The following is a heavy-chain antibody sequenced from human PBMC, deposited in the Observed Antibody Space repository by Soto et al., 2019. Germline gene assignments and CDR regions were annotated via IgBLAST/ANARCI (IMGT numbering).Heavy chain of an antibody. D-gene: IGHD3-9*01. Sequence: PGGSLRLSCAASGFTFSSYSMNWVRQAPGKGLEWVSSISSSSSYIYYADSVKGRFTISRDNAKNSLYLQMNSLRAEDTAVYYCARVVANYDILTGPNDYWGQGTLVTVSS. V-gene: IGHV3-21*01. J-gene: IGHJ4*02. CDR1: GFTFSSYS. CDR3: ARVVANYDILTGPNDY. CDR2: ISSSSSYI.